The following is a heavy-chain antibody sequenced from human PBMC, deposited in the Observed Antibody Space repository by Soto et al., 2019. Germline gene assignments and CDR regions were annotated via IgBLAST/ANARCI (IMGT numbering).Heavy chain of an antibody. V-gene: IGHV3-53*01. CDR3: ARAAAGNPEYYYYYGMDV. CDR2: IYSGGST. D-gene: IGHD6-13*01. Sequence: PGGSLRLSCAASGFTVSSNYMSWVRQAPGKGLEWVSVIYSGGSTYYADSVKGRFTISRDNSKNTLYLQMNSLRAEDTAVYYCARAAAGNPEYYYYYGMDVWGQGTTVTVSS. J-gene: IGHJ6*02. CDR1: GFTVSSNY.